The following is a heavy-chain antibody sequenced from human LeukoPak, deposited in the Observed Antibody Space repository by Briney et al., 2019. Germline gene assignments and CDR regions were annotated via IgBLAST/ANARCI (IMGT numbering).Heavy chain of an antibody. CDR2: INNDGSST. CDR1: GFTFSSYW. D-gene: IGHD2-21*01. CDR3: ARDDSRGFAS. V-gene: IGHV3-74*01. Sequence: PGRSLRLSCAASGFTFSSYWMHWVRQAPGKGLVWVSRINNDGSSTSYADSVKGRFTISRDNAKNTLYLQINSLRAEDTAVYYCARDDSRGFASWGQGTLVTVSS. J-gene: IGHJ4*02.